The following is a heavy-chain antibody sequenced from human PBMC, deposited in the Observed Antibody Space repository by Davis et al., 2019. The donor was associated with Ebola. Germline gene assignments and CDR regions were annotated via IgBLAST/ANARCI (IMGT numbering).Heavy chain of an antibody. D-gene: IGHD3-10*01. Sequence: AASVKVSCKASGYTFTNYGITWVRQAPGQGLEWMGWINPHNGNTNYAQNVQGRVIMTSDTATTTAYMELRSLRSDDTAVYYCARGSAVRGVIADYWGQGTLVTVSS. CDR3: ARGSAVRGVIADY. V-gene: IGHV1-18*04. CDR2: INPHNGNT. J-gene: IGHJ4*02. CDR1: GYTFTNYG.